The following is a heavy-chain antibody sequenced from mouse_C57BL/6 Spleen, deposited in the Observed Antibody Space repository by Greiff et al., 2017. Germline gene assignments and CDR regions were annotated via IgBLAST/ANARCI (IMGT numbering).Heavy chain of an antibody. CDR1: GFTFTDDY. Sequence: EVMLVESGGGLVQPGGSLSLSCAASGFTFTDDYMSWVRQPPGKALEWLGFMRNNANGYTTEYSASVKVRFTISRDNSQSILYLQMNALRAEDSATYYCASCYGSIPFAYWGQGTLVTVSA. D-gene: IGHD1-1*01. CDR2: MRNNANGYTT. CDR3: ASCYGSIPFAY. J-gene: IGHJ3*01. V-gene: IGHV7-3*01.